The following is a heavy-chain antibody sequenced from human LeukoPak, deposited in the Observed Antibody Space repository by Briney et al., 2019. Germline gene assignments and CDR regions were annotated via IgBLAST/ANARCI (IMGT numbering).Heavy chain of an antibody. D-gene: IGHD6-13*01. Sequence: PSETLSLTCTVSGYSISSGYYWGWIRQPPGKGLEWIGSIYHSGSTYYNPSLKSRVTISVDTSKNQFSLKLSSVTAADTAVYYCARVLAAAGKTKYYFDYWGQGTLVTVSS. V-gene: IGHV4-38-2*02. J-gene: IGHJ4*02. CDR3: ARVLAAAGKTKYYFDY. CDR2: IYHSGST. CDR1: GYSISSGYY.